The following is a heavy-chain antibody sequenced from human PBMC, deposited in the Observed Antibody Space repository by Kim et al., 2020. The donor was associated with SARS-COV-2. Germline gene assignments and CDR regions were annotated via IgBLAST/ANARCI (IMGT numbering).Heavy chain of an antibody. D-gene: IGHD3-10*01. CDR3: ARERPLVRGVIVDY. V-gene: IGHV1-18*01. J-gene: IGHJ4*02. Sequence: AQKIQGSVSMTTDTSTSTAYMELRSLRSDDTAVYYCARERPLVRGVIVDYWGQGTLVTVSS.